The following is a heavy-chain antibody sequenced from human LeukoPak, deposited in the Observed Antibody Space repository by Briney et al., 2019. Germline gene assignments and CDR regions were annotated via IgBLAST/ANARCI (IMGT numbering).Heavy chain of an antibody. CDR1: GGSISSGGYY. Sequence: SETLSLTCTVSGGSISSGGYYWSWIRQPPGKGLEWIGYMYYSGSTNYNPSLNSRVTISVDTSKNQLSLKLSSVTAADTAVYYGACEDHYYDSSGYCVYWGQRTLVTLSS. CDR2: MYYSGST. D-gene: IGHD3-22*01. J-gene: IGHJ4*02. V-gene: IGHV4-61*08. CDR3: ACEDHYYDSSGYCVY.